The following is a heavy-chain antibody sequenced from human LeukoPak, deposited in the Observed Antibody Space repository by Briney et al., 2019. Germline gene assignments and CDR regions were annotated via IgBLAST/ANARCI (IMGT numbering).Heavy chain of an antibody. CDR1: GYTFTSYG. D-gene: IGHD5-18*01. CDR2: IISIFGTA. CDR3: ARNTAIEFDY. Sequence: ASVKVSCKASGYTFTSYGISWVRQAPGQGLEWMGGIISIFGTANYAQKFQGRVTITADESTSTAYMELSSLRSEDTAVYYCARNTAIEFDYWGQGTLVTVSS. V-gene: IGHV1-69*13. J-gene: IGHJ4*02.